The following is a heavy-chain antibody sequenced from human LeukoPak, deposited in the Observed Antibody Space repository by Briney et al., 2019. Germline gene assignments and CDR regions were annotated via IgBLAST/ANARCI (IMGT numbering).Heavy chain of an antibody. Sequence: GGSLRLSCAASGFTFSSYSMNWVRQAPGKGLEWDSYISSASNTIYYADSVKGRFTISRDNAKNSLYLQMNSLRAEDTAMYYCARDDWFGDYNWFDPWGKATLVTVSS. J-gene: IGHJ5*02. CDR1: GFTFSSYS. D-gene: IGHD3-10*01. CDR2: ISSASNTI. V-gene: IGHV3-48*01. CDR3: ARDDWFGDYNWFDP.